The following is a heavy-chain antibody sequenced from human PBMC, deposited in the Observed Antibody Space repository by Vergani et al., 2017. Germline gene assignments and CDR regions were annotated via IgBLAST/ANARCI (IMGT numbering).Heavy chain of an antibody. CDR1: GGSISSSLYY. D-gene: IGHD3-10*01. CDR3: ARELSYYYGSGSDDYNPYYYEGMDV. V-gene: IGHV4-61*02. J-gene: IGHJ6*02. Sequence: QVQLQESGPGLVKPSQTLSLTCTVSGGSISSSLYYWSWIRQPAGRGLEWIGRIYASGMTNYNPSLKSRVTILVDRSKSQLSLKLTSVTAGDTAVYFCARELSYYYGSGSDDYNPYYYEGMDVWGPGTTVTVSS. CDR2: IYASGMT.